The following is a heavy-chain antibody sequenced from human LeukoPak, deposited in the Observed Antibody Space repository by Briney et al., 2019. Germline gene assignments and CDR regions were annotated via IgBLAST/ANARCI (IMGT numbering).Heavy chain of an antibody. Sequence: GGSLRLSCAASGFTFRSYTMNWVRQAPGKGLECVSSINNNSNYIYYADSVQGRFTISRDNAKNKLYLQMSRLTAEDTAVYYCAVAYYYGSGDAFDIWGQGTKVTVSS. D-gene: IGHD3-10*01. J-gene: IGHJ3*02. V-gene: IGHV3-21*01. CDR2: INNNSNYI. CDR1: GFTFRSYT. CDR3: AVAYYYGSGDAFDI.